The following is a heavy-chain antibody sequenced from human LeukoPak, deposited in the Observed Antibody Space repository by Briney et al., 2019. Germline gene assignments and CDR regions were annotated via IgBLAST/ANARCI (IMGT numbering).Heavy chain of an antibody. V-gene: IGHV3-15*01. CDR3: TTDLFFGGGWYYFDY. Sequence: PGGSLRLSCAAPGFTFSNAWMSWVRQAPGKGLEWVGRIKSKTDGGTTDYAAPVKGRFTISRDDSKNTLYLQMNSLKTEDTAVYYCTTDLFFGGGWYYFDYWGQGTLVTVSS. CDR1: GFTFSNAW. CDR2: IKSKTDGGTT. D-gene: IGHD3-16*01. J-gene: IGHJ4*02.